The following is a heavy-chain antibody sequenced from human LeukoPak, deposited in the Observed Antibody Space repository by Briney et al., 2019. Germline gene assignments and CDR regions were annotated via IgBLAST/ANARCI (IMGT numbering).Heavy chain of an antibody. CDR3: AKDLTYESSGTVIDN. D-gene: IGHD3-22*01. J-gene: IGHJ4*02. CDR1: GFIFDDYT. V-gene: IGHV3-43*01. CDR2: VSWDGTP. Sequence: GGSLRLSCAASGFIFDDYTMHWVRQGPGKTLEWVALVSWDGTPYHADSVKGRFTISRDNSKNALYLEMDSLRTDDTAFYYCAKDLTYESSGTVIDNWGQGTLVTVSS.